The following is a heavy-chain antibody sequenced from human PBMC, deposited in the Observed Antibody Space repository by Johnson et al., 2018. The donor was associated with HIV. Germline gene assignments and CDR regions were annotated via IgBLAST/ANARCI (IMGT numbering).Heavy chain of an antibody. D-gene: IGHD2-2*01. CDR1: GFTVSSNY. CDR2: ISSGGST. CDR3: ARRCSSSSCSHVAFDI. V-gene: IGHV3-66*04. J-gene: IGHJ3*02. Sequence: VQLVESGGGLVQPGGSLRLSCAASGFTVSSNYTSWVRQAPGQGLVWVSVISSGGSTYYADSVTGRFTISSDNSKNTLFLQMNSLRAEDTAVYYCARRCSSSSCSHVAFDIWGQGTMVAVSS.